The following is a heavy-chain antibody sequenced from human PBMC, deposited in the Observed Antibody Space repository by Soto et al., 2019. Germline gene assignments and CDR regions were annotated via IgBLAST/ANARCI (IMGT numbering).Heavy chain of an antibody. V-gene: IGHV3-33*01. CDR1: GFTFSSYG. CDR3: ARASITGSSDEYYYYYYGMDV. Sequence: GGSLRLSCAASGFTFSSYGMHWVRQAPGKGLEWVAVIWYDGSNKYYADSVKGRFTISRDNSKTTLYLQMNSLRAEDTAVYYCARASITGSSDEYYYYYYGMDVWGQGTTVTVSS. D-gene: IGHD1-20*01. J-gene: IGHJ6*02. CDR2: IWYDGSNK.